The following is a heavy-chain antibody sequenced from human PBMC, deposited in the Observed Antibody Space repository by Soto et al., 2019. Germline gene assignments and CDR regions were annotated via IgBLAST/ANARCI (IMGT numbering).Heavy chain of an antibody. J-gene: IGHJ5*02. V-gene: IGHV3-74*01. CDR3: ATVGTGSYNWFDP. CDR2: INSDGTAT. Sequence: EVQLVESGGGLVQPGGSLRLSCAASGFTFTGNWMHWVRQGPGKGLVWVARINSDGTATTYADSVTGRFTISRDNSKNTLYLQMNSLGAEDTAVYYCATVGTGSYNWFDPWGQGTMVTVSS. CDR1: GFTFTGNW. D-gene: IGHD1-26*01.